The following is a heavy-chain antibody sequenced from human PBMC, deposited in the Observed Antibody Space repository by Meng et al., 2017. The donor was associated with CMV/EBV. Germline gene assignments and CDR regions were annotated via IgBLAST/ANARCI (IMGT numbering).Heavy chain of an antibody. CDR1: GYTFTSYG. J-gene: IGHJ6*02. D-gene: IGHD2-2*02. V-gene: IGHV1-18*01. CDR2: ISAYNGNT. Sequence: ASVKVSCKASGYTFTSYGISWVRQAPGQGLEWMGWISAYNGNTNYAQKLQGRVTMTTDTSTSTAYMELRSLRSDDTAVYYCARDPRRRYCSSTSCYTDYYYGMDVWGQGTTVTVSS. CDR3: ARDPRRRYCSSTSCYTDYYYGMDV.